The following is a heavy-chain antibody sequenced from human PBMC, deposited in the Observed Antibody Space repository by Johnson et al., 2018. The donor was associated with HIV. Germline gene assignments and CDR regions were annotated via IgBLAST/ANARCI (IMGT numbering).Heavy chain of an antibody. CDR1: GFTFSSYA. CDR3: ASDLTLWKARGDAFDI. Sequence: VLLLESGGVVVQPGGSLRLSCAASGFTFSSYAMSWVRQSPGKVLEWVSAISGSGGSTYYADSVKGRFTISRDNSKNTLYLQMNSLRAEDTAIYYCASDLTLWKARGDAFDIWGQGTMVTVSS. V-gene: IGHV3-23*01. D-gene: IGHD3-10*01. CDR2: ISGSGGST. J-gene: IGHJ3*02.